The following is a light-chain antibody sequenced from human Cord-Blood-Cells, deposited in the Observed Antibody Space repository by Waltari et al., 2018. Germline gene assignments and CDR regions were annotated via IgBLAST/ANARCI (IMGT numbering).Light chain of an antibody. CDR1: QSISSY. Sequence: MTQSPSSLSASVRHRVTITCRASQSISSYLNWYQQKPGKAPKLLIYAASSLQSGVPSRFSGSGSGTDFTLTISSLQPEDFATYYCQQSYSTPFTFGPGTKVDIK. J-gene: IGKJ3*01. CDR3: QQSYSTPFT. CDR2: AAS. V-gene: IGKV1-39*01.